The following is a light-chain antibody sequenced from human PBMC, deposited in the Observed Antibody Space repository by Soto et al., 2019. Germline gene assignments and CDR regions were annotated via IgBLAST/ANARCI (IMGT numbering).Light chain of an antibody. J-gene: IGLJ1*01. CDR2: GNS. CDR1: SSNIXXGXD. CDR3: GSWDSSLSAYV. Sequence: QSVLTQPPSVSGAPGQRVTISCTGSSSNIXXGXDVHWYQQLPGTAPKLLIYGNSNRPSGVPDRFSGSKSGTSANLGITGFQTGDEADYYCGSWDSSLSAYVFGTGTKVTGL. V-gene: IGLV1-40*01.